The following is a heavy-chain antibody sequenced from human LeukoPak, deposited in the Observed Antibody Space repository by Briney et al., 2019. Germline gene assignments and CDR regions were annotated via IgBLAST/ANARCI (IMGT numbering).Heavy chain of an antibody. CDR1: GDSISTYY. D-gene: IGHD6-19*01. CDR3: ARVRYSSGWYLADY. V-gene: IGHV4-59*01. Sequence: SETLSLTCTVSGDSISTYYWRWIRQPPGKGLEWIGYIYYSGSTNYNPSLKSRITISVDTSKNQFSLKLSSVIAADTAVYYCARVRYSSGWYLADYWGQGTLVTVSS. CDR2: IYYSGST. J-gene: IGHJ4*02.